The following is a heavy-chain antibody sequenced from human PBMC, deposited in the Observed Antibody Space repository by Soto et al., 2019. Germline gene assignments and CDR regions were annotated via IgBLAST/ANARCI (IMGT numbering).Heavy chain of an antibody. CDR1: GFTFSSYA. CDR3: ARGIDCSGGSCYLVY. D-gene: IGHD2-15*01. J-gene: IGHJ4*02. V-gene: IGHV3-23*01. CDR2: ISGSGGST. Sequence: GGSLRLSCAASGFTFSSYAMSWVRQAPGKGLEWVSAISGSGGSTYYADSVKGRFTISRDNSKNTLYLQMSSLRSEDTAVYYCARGIDCSGGSCYLVYWGQGTLVTVSS.